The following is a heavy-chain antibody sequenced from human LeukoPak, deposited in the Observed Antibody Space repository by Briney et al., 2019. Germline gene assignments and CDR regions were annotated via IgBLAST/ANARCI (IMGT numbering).Heavy chain of an antibody. V-gene: IGHV1-8*01. CDR3: ARGGRRERWLQGFFDY. Sequence: GASVKVSCKASGYTFTSYDINWVRQATGQGLEWMGWMNPNSGNTGYAQKFQGRVTMTRNTSISTAYMELSRLRSEDTDVYYCARGGRRERWLQGFFDYWGQGTLVSVSS. J-gene: IGHJ4*02. D-gene: IGHD5-24*01. CDR1: GYTFTSYD. CDR2: MNPNSGNT.